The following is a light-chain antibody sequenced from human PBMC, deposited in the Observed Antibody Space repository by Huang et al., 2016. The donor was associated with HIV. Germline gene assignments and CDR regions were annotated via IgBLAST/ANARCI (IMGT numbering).Light chain of an antibody. Sequence: DIVMTQFPVSLPVTPGESASISCRSSQSLLHSDGYNYLDWYLQKPGQSPHLLIYLGSSRASGVPGSFSGSGSGTDFALKISTVEAEDVGVYYCMQALQTPITFGQGTRLEIK. CDR2: LGS. CDR3: MQALQTPIT. V-gene: IGKV2-28*01. J-gene: IGKJ5*01. CDR1: QSLLHSDGYNY.